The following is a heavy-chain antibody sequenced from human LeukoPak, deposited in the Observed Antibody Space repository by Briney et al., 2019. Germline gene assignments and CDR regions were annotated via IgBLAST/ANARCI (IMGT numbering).Heavy chain of an antibody. Sequence: MSSETLSLTCIVSGGSISSYYWSWIRQPPGKGLEWIGYIYYSGSTNYNASLKSRVTISVDTSKNQFSLNLSSVTAADTAVYYCARVRAGWSSDAFDIWGQGTMVTVSS. V-gene: IGHV4-59*01. CDR2: IYYSGST. CDR1: GGSISSYY. CDR3: ARVRAGWSSDAFDI. J-gene: IGHJ3*02. D-gene: IGHD2-15*01.